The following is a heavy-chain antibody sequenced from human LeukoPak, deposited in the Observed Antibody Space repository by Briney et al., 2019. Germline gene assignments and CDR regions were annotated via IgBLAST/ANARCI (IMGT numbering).Heavy chain of an antibody. CDR2: IYYSGST. Sequence: PSETLSLTCTVSGGSISSGGYYWSWIRQHPGKGLGWIGYIYYSGSTYYNPSLKSRVTISVDTSKNQFSLKLSSVTAADTAVYYCAGHHPRNTVDFWGQGTLVTVSS. CDR1: GGSISSGGYY. D-gene: IGHD2-8*02. V-gene: IGHV4-31*03. J-gene: IGHJ4*02. CDR3: AGHHPRNTVDF.